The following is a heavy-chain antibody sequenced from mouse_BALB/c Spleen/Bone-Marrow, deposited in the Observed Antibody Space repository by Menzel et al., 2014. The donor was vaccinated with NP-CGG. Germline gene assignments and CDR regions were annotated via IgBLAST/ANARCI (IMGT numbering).Heavy chain of an antibody. J-gene: IGHJ3*01. CDR2: ISNGGGST. CDR1: GFTFSDYY. CDR3: ARGLYYRPFAY. V-gene: IGHV5-12*02. D-gene: IGHD2-14*01. Sequence: DVKLVESGGGLVQPGGSLKLSCATSGFTFSDYYMYWVRQTPEKRLEWVAYISNGGGSTYYPDTVKGRFTISRDKAKNTLYLQMSRLKSEGTAMYYCARGLYYRPFAYWGQGTLVTVSA.